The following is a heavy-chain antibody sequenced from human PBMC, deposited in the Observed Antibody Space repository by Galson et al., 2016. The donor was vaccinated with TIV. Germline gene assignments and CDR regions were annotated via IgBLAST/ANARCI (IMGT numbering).Heavy chain of an antibody. J-gene: IGHJ6*03. D-gene: IGHD2-15*01. CDR2: IIPILGVS. Sequence: SVKVSCKASGGSFSSHSINWVRQAPGQGLEWMGRIIPILGVSNYAQKFQGRVTITGDTSTSTAYMEVSRLKPEDTATYFCAREKEIVVGGSTTPYYYYNMDVWGQGTTVTVSS. V-gene: IGHV1-69*02. CDR3: AREKEIVVGGSTTPYYYYNMDV. CDR1: GGSFSSHS.